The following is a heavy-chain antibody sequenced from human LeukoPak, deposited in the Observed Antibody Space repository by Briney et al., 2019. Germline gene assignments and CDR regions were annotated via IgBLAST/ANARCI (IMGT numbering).Heavy chain of an antibody. CDR1: GGSISNNNW. Sequence: SETLSLTCSVSGGSISNNNWWSWVRQSPGKGLEWIGNIYHSGTTHYNPSLKSRATISVDKSKNRFSLKLNSVTAADTAVYYCAIKPPSGWFGTGWLDPWGQGTLVTVSS. V-gene: IGHV4-4*02. J-gene: IGHJ5*02. D-gene: IGHD3-10*01. CDR3: AIKPPSGWFGTGWLDP. CDR2: IYHSGTT.